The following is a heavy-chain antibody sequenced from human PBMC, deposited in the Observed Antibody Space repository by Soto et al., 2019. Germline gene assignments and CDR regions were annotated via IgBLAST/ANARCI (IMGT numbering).Heavy chain of an antibody. CDR3: ARDLCSSSSGEDY. D-gene: IGHD6-6*01. Sequence: SETLSLTCAVSGGSISSSNWWSWVRQPPGKGLEWIGEIYHSGSTNYNPSLKSRVTISVDKSKNQFSLKLSSVTAADTAVYYCARDLCSSSSGEDYWGQGTRVTVAS. V-gene: IGHV4-4*02. J-gene: IGHJ4*02. CDR2: IYHSGST. CDR1: GGSISSSNW.